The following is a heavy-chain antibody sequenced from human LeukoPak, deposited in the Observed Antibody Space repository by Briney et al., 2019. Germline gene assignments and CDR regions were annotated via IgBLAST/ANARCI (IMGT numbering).Heavy chain of an antibody. J-gene: IGHJ6*03. V-gene: IGHV1-18*01. Sequence: ASVKVSCKASGYIFTNYGFSWVRQAPGQGLEWMGWISPYNGATNYAQSLQGRVTMTTDSSTSTAYMELRSLRFDDTAVYYCARDNGSGSYYMDVWGKGTTVIVSS. D-gene: IGHD3-10*01. CDR1: GYIFTNYG. CDR3: ARDNGSGSYYMDV. CDR2: ISPYNGAT.